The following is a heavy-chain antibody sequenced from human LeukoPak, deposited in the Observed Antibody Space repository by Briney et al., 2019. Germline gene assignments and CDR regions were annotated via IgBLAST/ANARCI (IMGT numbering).Heavy chain of an antibody. D-gene: IGHD3-22*01. CDR1: GDSISRTSNF. CDR2: IYYGATT. CDR3: ARGEGDGRGYWYYYTYGIDV. Sequence: SETLSLTCTVSGDSISRTSNFWGWIRQPPGKGLEWIGSIYYGATTHYNPSLKSRITISVDTSKNQFSLKVNSVIAADTAIYYCARGEGDGRGYWYYYTYGIDVWGQGTTVTVSS. J-gene: IGHJ6*02. V-gene: IGHV4-39*01.